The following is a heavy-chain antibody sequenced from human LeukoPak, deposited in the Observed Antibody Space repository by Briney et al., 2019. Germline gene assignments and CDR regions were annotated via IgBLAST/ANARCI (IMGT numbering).Heavy chain of an antibody. Sequence: GGSLRLSCAASGFTRGDYYMSWIRQAPGKGLEWVSYISNSRGSATYYSDSVKGRFTNSRDDAKNSLYLQMNSLRAEDTALYYCAKGYSSSWPYYFDYWGQGTLVTVSS. J-gene: IGHJ4*02. V-gene: IGHV3-11*01. D-gene: IGHD6-13*01. CDR2: ISNSRGSAT. CDR1: GFTRGDYY. CDR3: AKGYSSSWPYYFDY.